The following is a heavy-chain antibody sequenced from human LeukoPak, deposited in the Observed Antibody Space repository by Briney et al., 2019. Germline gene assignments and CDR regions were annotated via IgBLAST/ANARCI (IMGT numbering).Heavy chain of an antibody. Sequence: GALVKVSCKASGYTFTSYGIGWVRQAPGQGLEWMGWISAYNGITNYAQKLQGRVTMTTDTSTNTAYMELRSLRSDDTAVYYCARRGVINPNFDFWGQGTLVTVSS. J-gene: IGHJ4*02. CDR3: ARRGVINPNFDF. CDR2: ISAYNGIT. D-gene: IGHD3-10*01. CDR1: GYTFTSYG. V-gene: IGHV1-18*01.